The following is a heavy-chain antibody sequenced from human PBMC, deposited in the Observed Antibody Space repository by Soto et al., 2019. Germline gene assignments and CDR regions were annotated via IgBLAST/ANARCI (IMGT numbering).Heavy chain of an antibody. CDR3: ARDQLYYNDISGRPLNAFDV. J-gene: IGHJ3*01. Sequence: GGSLRLSCSASGFTFSSYAMHWVRQAPGNGLEYVSAIGSSSSSTYYADSVKGRFTISRDNAKNSLYLQMNSLRAEDTAVYYCARDQLYYNDISGRPLNAFDVWGQGTMVTVSS. V-gene: IGHV3-64*04. D-gene: IGHD3-22*01. CDR2: IGSSSSST. CDR1: GFTFSSYA.